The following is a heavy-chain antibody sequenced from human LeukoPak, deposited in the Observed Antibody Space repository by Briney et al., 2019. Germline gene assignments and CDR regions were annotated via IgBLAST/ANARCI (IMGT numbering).Heavy chain of an antibody. D-gene: IGHD3-3*01. CDR2: IDDSGGST. V-gene: IGHV3-23*01. J-gene: IGHJ5*02. CDR1: GFTFSTYA. Sequence: GGSLRLSCGGPGFTFSTYAMSWGRQTPGKGGEWVSPIDDSGGSTYYAASVKGRVTISRDNSKNTLYLQMSSLRADDTAVYYCVVPRGSAYLNWFDPWGQGTLVTVSS. CDR3: VVPRGSAYLNWFDP.